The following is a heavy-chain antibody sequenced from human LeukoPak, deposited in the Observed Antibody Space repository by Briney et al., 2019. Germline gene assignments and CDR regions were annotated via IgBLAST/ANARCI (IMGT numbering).Heavy chain of an antibody. D-gene: IGHD3-22*01. J-gene: IGHJ4*02. CDR1: GFTVSSNY. Sequence: GGSLRLSCAASGFTVSSNYMSWVRQAPGKGLEWVSVIYSGGTTYYADSVKGRFTISRHNSKNTLYLQMNSLRVEDTAVYYCAKSRARREGSSGSSDYWGQGTLVTVSS. CDR3: AKSRARREGSSGSSDY. CDR2: IYSGGTT. V-gene: IGHV3-53*01.